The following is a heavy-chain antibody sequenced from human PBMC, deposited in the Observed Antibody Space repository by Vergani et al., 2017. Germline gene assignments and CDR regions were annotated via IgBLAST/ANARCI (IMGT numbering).Heavy chain of an antibody. V-gene: IGHV3-21*04. D-gene: IGHD3-16*01. CDR3: ARAGYGPYDAFDI. CDR2: ISSSSSYT. Sequence: EVQLVESGGGLVKPGGSLRLSCAASGFTLSSYSMNWVRQAPGKGLEWVSSISSSSSYTNYADSVKGRFTISRDNAKNSLYLQMNSLRAEDTAVYYCARAGYGPYDAFDIWGQGRMVTVSS. CDR1: GFTLSSYS. J-gene: IGHJ3*02.